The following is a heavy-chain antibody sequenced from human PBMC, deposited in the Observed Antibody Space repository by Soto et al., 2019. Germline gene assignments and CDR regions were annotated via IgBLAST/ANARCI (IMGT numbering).Heavy chain of an antibody. J-gene: IGHJ5*02. D-gene: IGHD2-2*01. CDR1: GGSFSGYY. V-gene: IGHV4-34*01. CDR3: ARSLDIVVVPAAMRGNWFDP. Sequence: SETLSLTCAVYGGSFSGYYWSWIRQPPGKGLEWIGEINHSGSTNYNPSLKSRVTISVDTSKNQFSLKLSSVTAADTAVYYCARSLDIVVVPAAMRGNWFDPWGQGTLVTVSS. CDR2: INHSGST.